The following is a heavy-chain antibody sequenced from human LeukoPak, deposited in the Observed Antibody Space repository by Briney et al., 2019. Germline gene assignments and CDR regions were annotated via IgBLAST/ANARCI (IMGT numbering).Heavy chain of an antibody. V-gene: IGHV4-39*01. CDR3: ARLGPEGPFDY. Sequence: SETLSLTCTVSGGSISSSRYYWGWIRQPPGKGLEWIGTFYYTGSTYYTPSLKSRVTISVDTSVSQFSLKLSSVTAADTAVYYCARLGPEGPFDYWGQGTLVTVSS. CDR2: FYYTGST. CDR1: GGSISSSRYY. D-gene: IGHD1-14*01. J-gene: IGHJ4*02.